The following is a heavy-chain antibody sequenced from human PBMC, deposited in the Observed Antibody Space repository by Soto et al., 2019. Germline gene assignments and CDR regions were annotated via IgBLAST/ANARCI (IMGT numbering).Heavy chain of an antibody. J-gene: IGHJ6*02. Sequence: SETLSLTCTVSSASISSSSYTWGWIRQPPGKGLDWIGSSYYSGTTYYNPSLNSRVTVSVATSKNQFYLKVTSVTAADTAVYYCARLHGYCISSSCHGHYAMDVWGQGTTVTGSS. V-gene: IGHV4-39*01. D-gene: IGHD2-2*01. CDR2: SYYSGTT. CDR3: ARLHGYCISSSCHGHYAMDV. CDR1: SASISSSSYT.